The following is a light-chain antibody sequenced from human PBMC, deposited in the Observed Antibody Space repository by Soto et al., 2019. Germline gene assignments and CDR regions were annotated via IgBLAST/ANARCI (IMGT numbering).Light chain of an antibody. Sequence: IQMTQSPSTLSASVGDTVTITCRASQSISVSLAWYQQKPGKAPNLLIYDASTLQGGVPSRFSGSGSGTEFTLTVTSLQPEDFETYFCQQYDKYSTFGHGNKVDVK. CDR1: QSISVS. CDR2: DAS. V-gene: IGKV1-5*01. J-gene: IGKJ1*01. CDR3: QQYDKYST.